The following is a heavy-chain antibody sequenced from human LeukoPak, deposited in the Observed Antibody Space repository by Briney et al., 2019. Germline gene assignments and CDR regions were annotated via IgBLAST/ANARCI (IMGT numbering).Heavy chain of an antibody. J-gene: IGHJ4*02. V-gene: IGHV3-30*18. CDR1: GFTFSSYG. D-gene: IGHD3-16*02. CDR3: AKDSVAFGGVIAPQPHFDY. Sequence: GGSLRLSCAASGFTFSSYGMHWVRQAPGKGLEWVAVISYDGSNKYYADSVKGRFTISRDNSKNTLYLQMNSLRAEDTAVYYCAKDSVAFGGVIAPQPHFDYWGQGTLVTVSS. CDR2: ISYDGSNK.